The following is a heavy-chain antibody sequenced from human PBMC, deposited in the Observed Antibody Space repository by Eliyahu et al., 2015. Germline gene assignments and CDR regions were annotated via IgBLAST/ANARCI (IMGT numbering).Heavy chain of an antibody. Sequence: QVQLVQSGXEVKKPGASVKVSCKASGYTFTSYAMHWVXQAPGQRXEWMGWINAGNGNXKYSQKFQGRVTITRDTSASTAYMELSSLRSEDTAVYYCARAPLPGWNRRTNQFDPWGQGTLVTVSS. D-gene: IGHD1-1*01. J-gene: IGHJ5*02. V-gene: IGHV1-3*01. CDR1: GYTFTSYA. CDR3: ARAPLPGWNRRTNQFDP. CDR2: INAGNGNX.